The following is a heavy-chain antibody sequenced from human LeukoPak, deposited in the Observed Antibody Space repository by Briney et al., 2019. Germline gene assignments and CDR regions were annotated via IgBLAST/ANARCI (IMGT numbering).Heavy chain of an antibody. V-gene: IGHV3-21*01. J-gene: IGHJ4*02. Sequence: PGGSLRLSCAAYGFTFSSYSMNWVRQAPGKGLEWVSSISSSSSYIYYADSVKGRFTISRDNAKNSLYLQMNSLRAEDTAVYYCASKSRDGYNLVIGYWGQGTLVTVSS. CDR2: ISSSSSYI. CDR3: ASKSRDGYNLVIGY. CDR1: GFTFSSYS. D-gene: IGHD5-24*01.